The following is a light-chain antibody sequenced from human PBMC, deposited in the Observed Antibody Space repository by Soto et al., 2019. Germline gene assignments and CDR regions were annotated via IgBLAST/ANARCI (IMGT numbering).Light chain of an antibody. CDR2: KAS. J-gene: IGKJ5*01. CDR3: QQYNSYPT. V-gene: IGKV1-5*03. CDR1: QSISSW. Sequence: DIQMTQSPSTLSASVGDRVTITCRASQSISSWLAWYQQKPGKAPNLLIYKASSLESGVPSRFSGSGSGTEFPLTISSLQPDYFATYYCQQYNSYPTFGQGTRLELK.